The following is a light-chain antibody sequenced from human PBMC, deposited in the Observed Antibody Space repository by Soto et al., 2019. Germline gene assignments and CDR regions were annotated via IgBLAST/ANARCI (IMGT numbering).Light chain of an antibody. CDR2: NNN. CDR3: AAWDDSLNGWV. J-gene: IGLJ3*02. V-gene: IGLV1-44*01. CDR1: SSNIGRNT. Sequence: QAVVTQPPSASGTPGQRVTISCSGSSSNIGRNTVNWYQQLPGTAPKLLIYNNNQRPSGVPDRFFGSKSGTSASLAISGLQSEDEADYYCAAWDDSLNGWVFGGGTKVTVL.